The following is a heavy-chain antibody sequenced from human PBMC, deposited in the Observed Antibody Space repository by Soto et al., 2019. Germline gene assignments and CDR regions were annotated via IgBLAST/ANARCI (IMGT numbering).Heavy chain of an antibody. J-gene: IGHJ4*02. CDR1: GYTFTSYQ. CDR2: VNPSGART. D-gene: IGHD2-2*01. Sequence: ASVKVSCKASGYTFTSYQMHWVRQAPGQGLEWMGVVNPSGARTNNAQKFQGRVTMTRNTLYLQMDSLRTEDTAVYYCAKDRARGPAAYDFDYWGQGTLVTVSS. CDR3: AKDRARGPAAYDFDY. V-gene: IGHV1-46*01.